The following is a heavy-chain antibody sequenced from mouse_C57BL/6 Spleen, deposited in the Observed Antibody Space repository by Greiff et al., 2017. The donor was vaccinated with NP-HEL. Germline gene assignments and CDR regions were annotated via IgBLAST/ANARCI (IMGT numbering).Heavy chain of an antibody. CDR1: GFTFSSYG. J-gene: IGHJ2*01. V-gene: IGHV5-6*01. CDR3: ARTSYFDY. CDR2: ISSGGSYT. Sequence: EVNVVESGGDLVKPGGSLKLSCAASGFTFSSYGMSWVRQTPDKRLEWVATISSGGSYTYYPDSVKGRFTISRDNAKNTLYLQMSSLKSEDTAMYYCARTSYFDYWGQGTTLTVSS.